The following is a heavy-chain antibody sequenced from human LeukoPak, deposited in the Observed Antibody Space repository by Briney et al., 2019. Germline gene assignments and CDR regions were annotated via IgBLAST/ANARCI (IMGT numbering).Heavy chain of an antibody. D-gene: IGHD2-15*01. CDR1: GGSISSYY. Sequence: PSETLSLTCTVSGGSISSYYWSWIRQPPGKGLEWIGYIYYSGSTNYNPSLKSRATISVDTSKNQFSLKLSYVTAADTAVYYCASSYCSGGSCYSLGFDYWGQGTLVTVSS. J-gene: IGHJ4*02. V-gene: IGHV4-59*01. CDR2: IYYSGST. CDR3: ASSYCSGGSCYSLGFDY.